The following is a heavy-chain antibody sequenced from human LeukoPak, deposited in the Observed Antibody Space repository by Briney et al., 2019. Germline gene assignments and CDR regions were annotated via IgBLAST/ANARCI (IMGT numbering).Heavy chain of an antibody. J-gene: IGHJ4*02. D-gene: IGHD3-22*01. CDR3: AKRSSTSSGYFDL. CDR1: GFTFNNYA. Sequence: GGSLRLSCTASGFTFNNYAMAWVRQAPGKGLEWISAITGSGAYTDYADSVKGRFTISRDNSKNTIYLQMNSLRAEDTAVYYCAKRSSTSSGYFDLWGRGTLVTVSS. CDR2: ITGSGAYT. V-gene: IGHV3-23*01.